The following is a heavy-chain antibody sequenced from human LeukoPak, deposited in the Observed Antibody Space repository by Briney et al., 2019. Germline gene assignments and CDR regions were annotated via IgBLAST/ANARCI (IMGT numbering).Heavy chain of an antibody. D-gene: IGHD6-19*01. CDR1: GGTFSSYA. V-gene: IGHV1-69*05. CDR3: ARDLKDNAVAGTEFDY. CDR2: IIPIFGTA. Sequence: SVKVSCKASGGTFSSYAISWVRQAPGQGLEWMGRIIPIFGTANYAQKFKGRVTITTDESTSTAYMELSSLRSEDTAVYYCARDLKDNAVAGTEFDYWGQGTLVTVSS. J-gene: IGHJ4*02.